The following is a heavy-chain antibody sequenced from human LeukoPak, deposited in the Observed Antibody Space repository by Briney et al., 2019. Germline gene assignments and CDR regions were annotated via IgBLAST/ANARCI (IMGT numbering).Heavy chain of an antibody. V-gene: IGHV3-53*01. CDR1: GFIVSSNY. CDR3: AREASSGWAFDY. J-gene: IGHJ4*02. D-gene: IGHD6-19*01. Sequence: GGSLRLSCAASGFIVSSNYMSWVRRAPGKGLEWVSFIYSGGIPYCADSVKGRFTISRDNSKNTLYLQRNSLRAEDTAVYYCAREASSGWAFDYWGQGTLVTVPS. CDR2: IYSGGIP.